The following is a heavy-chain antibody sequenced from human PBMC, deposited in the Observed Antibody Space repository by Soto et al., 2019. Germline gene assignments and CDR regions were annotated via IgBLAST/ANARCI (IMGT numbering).Heavy chain of an antibody. J-gene: IGHJ3*02. V-gene: IGHV4-39*01. CDR3: ARGHVYGGARPDAFDI. D-gene: IGHD4-17*01. CDR2: IYYSGST. Sequence: QLQLQESGPGLVKPSETLSLTCTVSGGSISSSSYSWGWIRQPPGKGLEWIGSIYYSGSTYYNPSLKSRVTISVDTSKIQFSLKLSSVTAADTAVYYCARGHVYGGARPDAFDIWGQGTMVTVSS. CDR1: GGSISSSSYS.